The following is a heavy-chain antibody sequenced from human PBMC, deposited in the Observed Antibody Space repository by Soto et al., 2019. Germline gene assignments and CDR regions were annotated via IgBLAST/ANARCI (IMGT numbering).Heavy chain of an antibody. V-gene: IGHV3-23*01. D-gene: IGHD4-17*01. CDR1: GFTFSSYA. Sequence: EVQLLESGGGLVQPGGSLRLSCAASGFTFSSYAMSWVRQAPGKGLEWVSAISGSGGSTYYADSVKGRFTISRDNSKNTLYLHMNSLRAEDTAVYYCAKGFGRPYDYGDYYFDYWGQGTLVTVSS. CDR2: ISGSGGST. J-gene: IGHJ4*02. CDR3: AKGFGRPYDYGDYYFDY.